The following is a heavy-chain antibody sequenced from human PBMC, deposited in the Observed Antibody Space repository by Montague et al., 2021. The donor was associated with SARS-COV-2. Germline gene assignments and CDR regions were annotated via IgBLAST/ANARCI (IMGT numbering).Heavy chain of an antibody. CDR1: GGSISSSSYY. CDR3: ARQRRGGLVSTPRFFDY. Sequence: SETLSLTYTVSGGSISSSSYYWGWIRQPPGKGLEWVGSIYYSGSTYYNPSLKSRVTMSVDTSKNQFSLKLSSVTAADTAVYYCARQRRGGLVSTPRFFDYWGQGTLVTVSS. J-gene: IGHJ4*02. CDR2: IYYSGST. D-gene: IGHD6-19*01. V-gene: IGHV4-39*01.